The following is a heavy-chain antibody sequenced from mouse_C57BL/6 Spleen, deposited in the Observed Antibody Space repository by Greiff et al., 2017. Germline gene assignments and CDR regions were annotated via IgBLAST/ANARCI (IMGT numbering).Heavy chain of an antibody. J-gene: IGHJ3*01. D-gene: IGHD4-1*01. CDR2: ISSGSSTI. CDR3: ARPGGTGWFAC. CDR1: GFTFSDYG. Sequence: EVKLVESGGGLVKPGGSLKLSCAASGFTFSDYGMHWVRQAPEKGLEWVAYISSGSSTIYYADTVKGRFTISRDNAKNTLFLQMTSLRSEDTAMYYCARPGGTGWFACWGQGTLVTVSA. V-gene: IGHV5-17*01.